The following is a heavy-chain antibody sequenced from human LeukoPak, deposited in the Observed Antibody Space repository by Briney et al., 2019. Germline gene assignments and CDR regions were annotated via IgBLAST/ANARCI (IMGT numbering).Heavy chain of an antibody. V-gene: IGHV4-4*02. CDR2: INHSGST. D-gene: IGHD5-24*01. Sequence: SETLSLTCAVSGGSISSNNWWGWVRQPPGKGLEWIGEINHSGSTNYNPSLKSRVTISVDTSKNQFSLKLSSVTAADTAVYYCARGLERWLQFYYYYGMDVWGQGTTVTVSS. CDR1: GGSISSNNW. J-gene: IGHJ6*02. CDR3: ARGLERWLQFYYYYGMDV.